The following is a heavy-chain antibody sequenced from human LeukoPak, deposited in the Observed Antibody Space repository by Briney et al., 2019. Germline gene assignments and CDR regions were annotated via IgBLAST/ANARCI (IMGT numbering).Heavy chain of an antibody. D-gene: IGHD4-17*01. CDR2: IYSSGST. J-gene: IGHJ4*02. CDR3: ARARDTVTYDY. V-gene: IGHV4-4*07. Sequence: SEALSLTCTVSGDSISNYYWSWIRQPAGKGLEWIGRIYSSGSTNYNPSLKSRVTMSVDTSKNQFSLKLSSVTAADTAMYYCARARDTVTYDYWGQGTLVTVSS. CDR1: GDSISNYY.